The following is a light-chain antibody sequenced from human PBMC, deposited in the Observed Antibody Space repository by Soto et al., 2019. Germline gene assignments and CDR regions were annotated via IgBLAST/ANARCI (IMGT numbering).Light chain of an antibody. J-gene: IGKJ4*01. Sequence: EIVMTQSPATLSVSPGERATLSCRAIQRVNTNLAWYQQKPCHAPRLLIYYASSMATGIPARFSGSGSGTEFTLTISSLQSEDCAVYYCQQYNNWPLTFGGGTKVEIK. CDR1: QRVNTN. CDR2: YAS. CDR3: QQYNNWPLT. V-gene: IGKV3-15*01.